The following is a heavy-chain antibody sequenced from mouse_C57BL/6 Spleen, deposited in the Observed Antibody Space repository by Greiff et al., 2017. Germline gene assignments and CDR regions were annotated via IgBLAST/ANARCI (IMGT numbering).Heavy chain of an antibody. CDR1: GYTFTSYW. CDR3: GRGDYAMDY. CDR2: IDPSDSYT. J-gene: IGHJ4*01. D-gene: IGHD3-1*01. Sequence: QVQLQQPGAELVMPGASVKLSCKASGYTFTSYWMHWVKQRPGQGLEWIGEIDPSDSYTNYNQKFKGKSTLTVDKSSSTAYMQLSSLTSGDSAVYYCGRGDYAMDYWGQGTSVTVSS. V-gene: IGHV1-69*01.